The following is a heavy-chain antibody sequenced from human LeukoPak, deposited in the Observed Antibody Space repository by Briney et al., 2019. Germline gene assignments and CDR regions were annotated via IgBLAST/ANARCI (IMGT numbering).Heavy chain of an antibody. D-gene: IGHD4-4*01. CDR1: GGSISSGGYY. Sequence: SETLSLTCTVSGGSISSGGYYWSWIRQHPGKGLEWIGYIYYSGSTYYNPSLKSRVTISVDTSKNQFSLKLSSVTAADTAVYYCARDGQYGADYYGMDVWGQGTTVIVSS. CDR2: IYYSGST. V-gene: IGHV4-31*03. CDR3: ARDGQYGADYYGMDV. J-gene: IGHJ6*02.